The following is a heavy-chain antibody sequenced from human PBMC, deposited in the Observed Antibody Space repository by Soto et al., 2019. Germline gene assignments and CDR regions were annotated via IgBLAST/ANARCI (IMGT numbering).Heavy chain of an antibody. V-gene: IGHV4-59*01. D-gene: IGHD6-6*01. CDR1: GDSISAYS. CDR2: IHYNGNT. J-gene: IGHJ4*02. CDR3: AAPPRY. Sequence: SETLSLTCTVSGDSISAYSWSWVRQPPGKGLEWIGNIHYNGNTKYNPSLKSRVTISVDTSRNQLSLNLTSVTAADTAVYYCAAPPRYWGQGILVTVSS.